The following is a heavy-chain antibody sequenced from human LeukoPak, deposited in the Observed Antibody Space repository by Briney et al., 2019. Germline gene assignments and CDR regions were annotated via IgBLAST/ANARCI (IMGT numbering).Heavy chain of an antibody. J-gene: IGHJ4*02. Sequence: SETLSLTCTVSGGSVSNYYWSWIRQSPGKGLEWIGYIYYTETSYNPSLKSRVTISADTSKNQFSLKLYSVTTADTAVYYCATRKLGNDYWGQGTLVTVSS. CDR3: ATRKLGNDY. CDR2: IYYTET. V-gene: IGHV4-59*02. D-gene: IGHD7-27*01. CDR1: GGSVSNYY.